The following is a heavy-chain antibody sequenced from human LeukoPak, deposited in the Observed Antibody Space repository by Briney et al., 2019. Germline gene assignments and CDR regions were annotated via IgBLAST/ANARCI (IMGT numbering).Heavy chain of an antibody. D-gene: IGHD2-2*03. Sequence: SETLSLTCAVSGGSISSVGYSWSWIRQPPGKGLEWIGYIYHSGSTYYNPSLKSRVTIAVDSSQNQFSLKLSSVTAADTDVSYCDRTGDGYGIKTCFDPWGQGTLVTVSS. J-gene: IGHJ5*02. CDR3: DRTGDGYGIKTCFDP. CDR1: GGSISSVGYS. CDR2: IYHSGST. V-gene: IGHV4-30-2*01.